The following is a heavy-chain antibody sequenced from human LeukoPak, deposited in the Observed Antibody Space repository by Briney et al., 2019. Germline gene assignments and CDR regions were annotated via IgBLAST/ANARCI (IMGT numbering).Heavy chain of an antibody. V-gene: IGHV5-51*01. D-gene: IGHD2-2*01. Sequence: GESLNISRHGSGYKFANSWLAWVRQTPGKGLEWMGILYPGDSAARYSPSFQGQVTISVDKSISTAYRQWRSLKASDPAMYYCARVDAARLDPWGQGTLVSVSS. J-gene: IGHJ5*02. CDR1: GYKFANSW. CDR3: ARVDAARLDP. CDR2: LYPGDSAA.